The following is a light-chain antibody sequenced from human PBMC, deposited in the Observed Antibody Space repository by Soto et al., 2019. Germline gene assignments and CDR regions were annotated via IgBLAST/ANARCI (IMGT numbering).Light chain of an antibody. CDR2: GAS. J-gene: IGKJ1*01. CDR1: QSVTNSF. CDR3: QQYGSSYPWT. Sequence: EIVLAQSPGTLSLSPGERATLSCRASQSVTNSFLAWYQQKPGQAPRLLIYGASNRATGIPDRFSGSGSGTDFTLTIRRLEPEDFAVYYCQQYGSSYPWTFGQGTKVDIK. V-gene: IGKV3-20*01.